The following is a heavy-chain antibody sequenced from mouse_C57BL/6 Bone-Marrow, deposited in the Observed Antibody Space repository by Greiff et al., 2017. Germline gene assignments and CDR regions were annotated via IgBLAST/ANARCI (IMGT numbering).Heavy chain of an antibody. CDR1: GFNITDYY. J-gene: IGHJ3*01. Sequence: VQLQQSGAELVKPGASVKLSCTASGFNITDYYMHWVKQRPEHGLEWIGRIDPEAGETKYAQKFQGTATITADTSSNTAYLQLSSLTSEDTAVYYCAREFAYWGQGTLVTVSA. CDR3: AREFAY. V-gene: IGHV14-2*01. CDR2: IDPEAGET.